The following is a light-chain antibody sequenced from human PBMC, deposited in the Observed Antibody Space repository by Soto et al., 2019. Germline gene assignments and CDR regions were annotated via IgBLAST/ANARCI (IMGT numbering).Light chain of an antibody. CDR3: QQYDSSPRT. V-gene: IGKV3-20*01. CDR2: GAS. Sequence: EIVLTQSPGTPSLSPGERATLSCRASHSVSSSYLAWYQQKPGQAPSLLIYGASNRATGIPDRFSGSGSGTDFTLTISRLEPEDFAVYYCQQYDSSPRTFGQGTKVDIK. J-gene: IGKJ1*01. CDR1: HSVSSSY.